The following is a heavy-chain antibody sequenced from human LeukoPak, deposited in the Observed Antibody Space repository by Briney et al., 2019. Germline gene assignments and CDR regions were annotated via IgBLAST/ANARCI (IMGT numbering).Heavy chain of an antibody. CDR2: ISAYNGNT. V-gene: IGHV1-18*01. CDR1: GGTFSSYA. CDR3: ARVVTPAGVDY. D-gene: IGHD5-18*01. J-gene: IGHJ4*02. Sequence: ASVKVSCKASGGTFSSYAISWVRQAPGQGLEWMGWISAYNGNTNYAQKLQGRVTMTTDTSTSTAYMELRSLRSDDTAVYYCARVVTPAGVDYWGQGTLVTVSS.